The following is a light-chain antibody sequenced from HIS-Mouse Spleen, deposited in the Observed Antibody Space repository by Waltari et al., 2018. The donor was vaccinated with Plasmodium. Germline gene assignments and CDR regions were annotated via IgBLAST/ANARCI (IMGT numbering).Light chain of an antibody. CDR2: EGS. J-gene: IGLJ2*01. CDR3: CSYAGSSTFVV. Sequence: QSALTQPASVSGSPGQSITISCTGTSSDVGSYNLVSWYQQPPGKAPKRMFYEGSKRPSGVSSRFSGSKSGNTASLTISGLQAEDEADYYCCSYAGSSTFVVFGGGTKLTVL. V-gene: IGLV2-23*03. CDR1: SSDVGSYNL.